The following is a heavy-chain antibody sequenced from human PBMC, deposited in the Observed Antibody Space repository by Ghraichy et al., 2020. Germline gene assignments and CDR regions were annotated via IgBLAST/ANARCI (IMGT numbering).Heavy chain of an antibody. V-gene: IGHV4-39*01. CDR1: GGSISSNSHY. CDR3: ARLSTGWYGVDP. Sequence: SETLSLTCSVSGGSISSNSHYWGWIRQPPGKGLEYIGSTDYSGSTYYTPSLKSRVTISVDTSKNQFSLKLNSVTAADTAVYYCARLSTGWYGVDPWGQGTLVTVPS. J-gene: IGHJ5*02. CDR2: TDYSGST. D-gene: IGHD6-19*01.